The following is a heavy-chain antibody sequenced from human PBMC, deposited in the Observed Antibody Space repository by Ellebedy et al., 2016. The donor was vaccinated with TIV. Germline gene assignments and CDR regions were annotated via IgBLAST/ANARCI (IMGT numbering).Heavy chain of an antibody. CDR1: GFTFNTYA. CDR2: ISSDGGRT. Sequence: AGSLRLSXSASGFTFNTYAMHWVRLAPGKGLESVSAISSDGGRTYYAASVQGRFTISRDNSKNTLYLQMGSLRAEDMAVYYCARLQSGGGLDYWGQGTLVTVSS. D-gene: IGHD4-11*01. J-gene: IGHJ4*02. CDR3: ARLQSGGGLDY. V-gene: IGHV3-64*02.